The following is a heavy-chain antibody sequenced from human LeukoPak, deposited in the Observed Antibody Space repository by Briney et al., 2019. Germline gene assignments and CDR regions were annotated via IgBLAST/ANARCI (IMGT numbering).Heavy chain of an antibody. Sequence: ASVKVSCKASGYTFTSYDINWVRQATGQGLEWMGWMNPNSGNTGYAQKFQGRVTMTRNTSVSTAYMELSSLRSEDTAVYYCARELGNYDILTGYYRRGYYYYYYGMDVWGQETTVTVSS. V-gene: IGHV1-8*01. CDR1: GYTFTSYD. CDR2: MNPNSGNT. J-gene: IGHJ6*02. D-gene: IGHD3-9*01. CDR3: ARELGNYDILTGYYRRGYYYYYYGMDV.